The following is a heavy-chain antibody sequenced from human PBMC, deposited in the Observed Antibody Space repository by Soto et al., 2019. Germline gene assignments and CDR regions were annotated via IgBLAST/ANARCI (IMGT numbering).Heavy chain of an antibody. CDR3: VRGDTYFYYMDV. D-gene: IGHD5-18*01. CDR2: MYYSGST. J-gene: IGHJ6*03. V-gene: IGHV4-39*01. Sequence: QFHLQESGPGLVKPAETLSLTCSVSGGSISTSRNFWGWIRQPPGKGLEWIGSMYYSGSTYYNPSLKSRLTISADTSKNQFSLNLNSVTAAATAMYYFVRGDTYFYYMDVWGTGTTVTVSS. CDR1: GGSISTSRNF.